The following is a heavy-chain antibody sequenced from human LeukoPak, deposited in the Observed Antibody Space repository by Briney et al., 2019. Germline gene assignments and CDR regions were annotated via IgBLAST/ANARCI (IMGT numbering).Heavy chain of an antibody. CDR2: VYYSGST. V-gene: IGHV4-59*01. CDR1: GDFITAYY. CDR3: ARADSSGYYYYYYMDV. D-gene: IGHD3-22*01. Sequence: SETLSLTCTVSGDFITAYYWSWIRQPPGEGLEWIGYVYYSGSTEYNPSLKSRVTISVDTSKNQFSLKLSSVTAADTAVYYCARADSSGYYYYYYMDVWGKGTTVTVSS. J-gene: IGHJ6*03.